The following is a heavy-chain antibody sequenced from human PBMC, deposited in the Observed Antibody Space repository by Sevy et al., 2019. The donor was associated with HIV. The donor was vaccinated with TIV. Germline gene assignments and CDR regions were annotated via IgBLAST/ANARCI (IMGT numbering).Heavy chain of an antibody. Sequence: GGSLRLSCAASGFTFDDYGMSWVRQAPGKGLEWVSGINWNGGSTGYADSVKGRFTISRDNAKNSLYLQMTSLRAEDTALYYCARDIAAPPFGLTDYWGQGTLVTVSS. CDR1: GFTFDDYG. V-gene: IGHV3-20*04. CDR3: ARDIAAPPFGLTDY. J-gene: IGHJ4*02. D-gene: IGHD3-10*01. CDR2: INWNGGST.